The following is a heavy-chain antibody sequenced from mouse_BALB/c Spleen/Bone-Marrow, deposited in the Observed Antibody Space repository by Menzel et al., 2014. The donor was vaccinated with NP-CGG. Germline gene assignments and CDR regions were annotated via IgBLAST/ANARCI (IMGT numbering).Heavy chain of an antibody. Sequence: VNVVESGPELVRPGVSVKISCKGSGYTFTDYAMHWVKQSHAKSLEWIGVISTYSGNTNYNQKFKGKATMTVDKSSSTAYMELARLTSEDSAIYYCARGIYYDSTWFAYWGQGTLVTVSA. CDR3: ARGIYYDSTWFAY. D-gene: IGHD2-4*01. J-gene: IGHJ3*01. CDR2: ISTYSGNT. V-gene: IGHV1-67*01. CDR1: GYTFTDYA.